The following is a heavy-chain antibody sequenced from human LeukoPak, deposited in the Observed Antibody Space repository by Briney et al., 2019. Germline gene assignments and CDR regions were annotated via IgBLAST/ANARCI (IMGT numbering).Heavy chain of an antibody. Sequence: ASVKVSCKASGYTFTSYAMNWVRQAPGQGLEWMGWINTNTGNPTYAQGFTGRFVFSLDTSVSTAYLQISSLKAEDTAVYYCARSPPPGIAVAGTFDYWGQGTLVTVSS. J-gene: IGHJ4*02. D-gene: IGHD6-19*01. CDR2: INTNTGNP. V-gene: IGHV7-4-1*02. CDR3: ARSPPPGIAVAGTFDY. CDR1: GYTFTSYA.